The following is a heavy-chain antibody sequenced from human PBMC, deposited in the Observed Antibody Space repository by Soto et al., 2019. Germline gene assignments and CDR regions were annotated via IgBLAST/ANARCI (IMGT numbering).Heavy chain of an antibody. D-gene: IGHD3-10*01. V-gene: IGHV4-59*01. J-gene: IGHJ4*02. CDR1: GGSISSYY. CDR2: IYYSGST. CDR3: AGGPTWYYYAA. Sequence: QVQLQESGPGLVKPSETLSLTCTVSGGSISSYYWSWIRQPPGKGLEWIGYIYYSGSTSYNPSLKSRVTISVDTSKNRFSLKLSSVTAADTAVYYCAGGPTWYYYAAGGQGTLVTVSS.